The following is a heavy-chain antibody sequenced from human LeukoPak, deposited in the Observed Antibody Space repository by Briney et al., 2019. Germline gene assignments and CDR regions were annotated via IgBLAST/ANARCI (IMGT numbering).Heavy chain of an antibody. CDR1: GGAVSSHY. Sequence: SETLSLTCTVSGGAVSSHYWSWIRQPPGEGLEWIGYINYSGSTNYNPSLKSRVTISVDTSRNQFSLRLSSVTTADTAVYYCARDSGTTGEVKFDPWGQGTLVTVSS. J-gene: IGHJ5*02. CDR3: ARDSGTTGEVKFDP. D-gene: IGHD3-10*01. V-gene: IGHV4-59*02. CDR2: INYSGST.